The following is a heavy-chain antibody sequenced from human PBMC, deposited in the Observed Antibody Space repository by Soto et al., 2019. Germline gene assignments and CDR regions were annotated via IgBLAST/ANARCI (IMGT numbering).Heavy chain of an antibody. CDR3: ARQRTTVVTQAYFDH. J-gene: IGHJ4*02. D-gene: IGHD2-21*02. CDR1: VGSSSSSSYY. V-gene: IGHV4-39*01. CDR2: IYYIGRT. Sequence: PSESLSLTCLVSVGSSSSSSYYWGWILQPPGKGLEWIGSIYYIGRTYYNPSFKSRVTISIDTSKNQFSLKLSSVTATDTAVYYCARQRTTVVTQAYFDHWGQGALVTVSS.